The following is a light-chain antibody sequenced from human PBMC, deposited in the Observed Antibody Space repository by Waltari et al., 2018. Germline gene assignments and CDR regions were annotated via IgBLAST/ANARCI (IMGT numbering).Light chain of an antibody. CDR1: QSVSSN. CDR3: QQYNNWPPVVT. CDR2: GAS. Sequence: EIVMTQSPATLSVSPGERATLSCRASQSVSSNLAWYQQKPGPAPRLLIYGASTRATGIPARFSGSGSGTEFTLTISSLQSEDFAVYYCQQYNNWPPVVTFGQGTKVEIK. J-gene: IGKJ1*01. V-gene: IGKV3-15*01.